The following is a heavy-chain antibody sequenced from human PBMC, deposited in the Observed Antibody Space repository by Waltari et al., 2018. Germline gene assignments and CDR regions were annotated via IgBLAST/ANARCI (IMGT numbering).Heavy chain of an antibody. D-gene: IGHD7-27*01. J-gene: IGHJ4*02. CDR3: ARDLGPVFDY. V-gene: IGHV4-39*07. Sequence: QLQLQESGPGLVKPSETLSLTCTVPGGSISSSSYYWGWIRQPPGKWLEWIGRIYYSGSTYYNPSLKSRVTISVDTSKNQFSLKLSSVTAADTAVYYCARDLGPVFDYWGQGTLVTVSS. CDR1: GGSISSSSYY. CDR2: IYYSGST.